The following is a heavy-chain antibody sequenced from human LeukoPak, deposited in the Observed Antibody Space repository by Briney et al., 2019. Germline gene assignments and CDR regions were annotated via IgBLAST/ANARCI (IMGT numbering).Heavy chain of an antibody. D-gene: IGHD3-10*01. CDR3: ATDRLWFGELFDAFDI. V-gene: IGHV3-21*01. J-gene: IGHJ3*02. CDR1: GFTFSSYS. CDR2: ISSSSSYI. Sequence: GGSLRLSCAASGFTFSSYSMNWVRQAPGKGLEWVSSISSSSSYIYYADSVEGRFTISRDNAKNSLYLQMNSLRAEDTAVYYCATDRLWFGELFDAFDIWGQGTMVTVSS.